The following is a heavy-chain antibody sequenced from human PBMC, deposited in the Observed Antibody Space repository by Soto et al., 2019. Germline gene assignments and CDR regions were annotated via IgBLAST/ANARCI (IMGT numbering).Heavy chain of an antibody. CDR2: INPNSGGT. J-gene: IGHJ3*02. Sequence: ASVKVSCKASVYTLTGYYMHWVRQAHGQGLEWMGWINPNSGGTNYAQKFQGWVTMTRDTSISTAYMELSRLRSDDTAVYYCARATMVRLRPDAFDIWGQGTMVTVSS. D-gene: IGHD3-10*01. CDR3: ARATMVRLRPDAFDI. CDR1: VYTLTGYY. V-gene: IGHV1-2*04.